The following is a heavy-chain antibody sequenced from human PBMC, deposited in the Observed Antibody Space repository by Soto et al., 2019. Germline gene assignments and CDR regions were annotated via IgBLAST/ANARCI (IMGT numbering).Heavy chain of an antibody. CDR1: GGTISSYD. Sequence: ASETLSLTSTVSGGTISSYDWSWIRQPPGKGLEWIGYIYYSGSTNYNPSLKSRVTISVDTSKNHFSLRLSSVTAADTAVYYCARLRLYYYYMDVWGKGTTVTVSS. CDR3: ARLRLYYYYMDV. J-gene: IGHJ6*03. D-gene: IGHD6-25*01. CDR2: IYYSGST. V-gene: IGHV4-59*08.